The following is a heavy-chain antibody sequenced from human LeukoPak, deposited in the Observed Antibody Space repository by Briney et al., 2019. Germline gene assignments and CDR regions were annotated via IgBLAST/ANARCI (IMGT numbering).Heavy chain of an antibody. CDR2: IKSKTEGGTT. D-gene: IGHD6-19*01. Sequence: GGSLRLSCAASGFTFSNAWMSWVRQAPGKGLEWVGRIKSKTEGGTTDYAAPVKGRFTISRDDSKNTLYLQMNSLKTEDTAVYYCTTDLWIAVAGSGWGQGTLVTVSS. J-gene: IGHJ4*02. CDR3: TTDLWIAVAGSG. V-gene: IGHV3-15*01. CDR1: GFTFSNAW.